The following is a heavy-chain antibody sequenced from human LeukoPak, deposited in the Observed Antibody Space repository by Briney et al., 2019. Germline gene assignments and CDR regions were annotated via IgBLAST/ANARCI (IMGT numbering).Heavy chain of an antibody. CDR2: MYPDDSDT. J-gene: IGHJ4*02. V-gene: IGHV5-51*01. CDR3: ARLKGGLVKLRECYFDY. CDR1: GYSFSTYW. Sequence: GESLKISCKASGYSFSTYWIAWVRQMPGEGLELMGIMYPDDSDTRYSPSFQGQVTISADKSINTAYLQWNSLKASDTAMYYCARLKGGLVKLRECYFDYWGQGTLVTVSS. D-gene: IGHD4-17*01.